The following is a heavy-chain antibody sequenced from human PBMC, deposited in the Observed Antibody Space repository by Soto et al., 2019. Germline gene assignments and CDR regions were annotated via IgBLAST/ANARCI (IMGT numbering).Heavy chain of an antibody. Sequence: PSETLSLTCAVYGGSFSGYYWSWIRQPPGKGLEWIGEINHRGSTNYNPSLKSRVTISVDTSKNQFSLKLSSVTAADTAVYYCARGRLAAAGGYGMDVWGQGTTVTVPS. CDR2: INHRGST. D-gene: IGHD6-13*01. J-gene: IGHJ6*02. CDR1: GGSFSGYY. V-gene: IGHV4-34*01. CDR3: ARGRLAAAGGYGMDV.